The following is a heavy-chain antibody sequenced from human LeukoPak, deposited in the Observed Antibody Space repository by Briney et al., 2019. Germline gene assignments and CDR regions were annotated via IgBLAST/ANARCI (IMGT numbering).Heavy chain of an antibody. CDR1: GFTFSSYY. J-gene: IGHJ5*02. Sequence: GGSLRLSCAASGFTFSSYYIHWVRQAPGEGLVWVSRIKGDGSVTGYADSVKGRFTLSRDNAKNTLYLQMNSLRAEDTAVYYCARDWIDRGTFDPWGQGTLVTVSS. D-gene: IGHD2-2*03. CDR2: IKGDGSVT. V-gene: IGHV3-74*01. CDR3: ARDWIDRGTFDP.